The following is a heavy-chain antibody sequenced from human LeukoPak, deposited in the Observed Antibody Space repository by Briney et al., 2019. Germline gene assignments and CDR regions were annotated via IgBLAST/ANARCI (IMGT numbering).Heavy chain of an antibody. CDR1: GFTFSIYT. V-gene: IGHV3-21*01. D-gene: IGHD2-15*01. J-gene: IGHJ6*02. Sequence: GGSLRLSCAASGFTFSIYTMNWVRQAPGKGLEWVSSISSSSSYIYYADSVKGRFTISRDNAKNSLYLQMNGLRAEDTAVYYCARDLTVVAATSAYYYYYGMDVWGQGTTVTVSS. CDR2: ISSSSSYI. CDR3: ARDLTVVAATSAYYYYYGMDV.